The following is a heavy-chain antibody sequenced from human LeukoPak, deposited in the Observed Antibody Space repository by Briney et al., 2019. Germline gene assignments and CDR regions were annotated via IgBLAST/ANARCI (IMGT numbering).Heavy chain of an antibody. CDR2: INSDGSGT. CDR3: ARDGRYGTGTYYNSLYDY. V-gene: IGHV3-74*01. Sequence: GGSLRLSCAASGFTFSNYWMHWVRQPPGKGLVWVSRINSDGSGTTYADSVKGRFTISRDNAKNTLSLQMNSLRAEDTAVYYYARDGRYGTGTYYNSLYDYWGQGTLVTVSS. D-gene: IGHD3-10*01. CDR1: GFTFSNYW. J-gene: IGHJ4*02.